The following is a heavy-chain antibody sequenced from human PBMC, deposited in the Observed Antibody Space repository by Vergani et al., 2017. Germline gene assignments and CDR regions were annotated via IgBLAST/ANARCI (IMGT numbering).Heavy chain of an antibody. CDR1: GFTFSSYG. Sequence: QVQLVESEGGVVQPGRSLRLSCAASGFTFSSYGMHWVRQAPGKGLEWVAVISYDGSNKYYADSVKGRFTISRDNSKNTLYLQMNSLRAEDTAVYYCARDLTFAVTAIFYWGQGTLVTVSS. D-gene: IGHD2-21*02. J-gene: IGHJ4*02. V-gene: IGHV3-30*03. CDR2: ISYDGSNK. CDR3: ARDLTFAVTAIFY.